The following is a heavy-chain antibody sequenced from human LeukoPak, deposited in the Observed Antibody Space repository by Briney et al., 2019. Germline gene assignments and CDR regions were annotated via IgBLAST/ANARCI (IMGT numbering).Heavy chain of an antibody. CDR2: IYYSGST. CDR1: GGSISSYY. J-gene: IGHJ6*03. CDR3: ARGWYYYMDV. V-gene: IGHV4-59*12. Sequence: PSETLSLTCTVSGGSISSYYWSWIRQPPGKGLEWIGYIYYSGSTNYNPSLKSRVTISVKTSKNQFSLKLSSVTAADTAVYYCARGWYYYMDVWGKGTTVTISS. D-gene: IGHD5-24*01.